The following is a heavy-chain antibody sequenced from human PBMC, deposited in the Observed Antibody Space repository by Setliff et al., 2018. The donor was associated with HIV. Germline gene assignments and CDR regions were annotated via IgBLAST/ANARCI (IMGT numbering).Heavy chain of an antibody. CDR3: ARVGFGTLTYYYYYYYMDV. D-gene: IGHD3-10*01. CDR2: IYYSGST. CDR1: GGSISSSSYY. Sequence: SETLSLTCTVPGGSISSSSYYWGWIRQPPGKGLEWIGSIYYSGSTYYNPSLKSRVTISVDTSKNQFSLKLSSVTAADTAVYYCARVGFGTLTYYYYYYYMDVWGKGTTVTVSS. V-gene: IGHV4-39*01. J-gene: IGHJ6*03.